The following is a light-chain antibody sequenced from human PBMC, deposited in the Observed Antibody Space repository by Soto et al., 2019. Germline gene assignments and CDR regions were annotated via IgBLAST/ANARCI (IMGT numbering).Light chain of an antibody. J-gene: IGKJ4*01. CDR2: RTF. V-gene: IGKV3-20*01. CDR1: QSIASSY. CDR3: QQFSRSPLT. Sequence: EIVLTQSPGTLSLSPGERATLSCRVSQSIASSYLAWYQQKPGQPPRLLLYRTFSRATGIPDRFSGSGSGTDFTLTISRLEPEDFAVYFCQQFSRSPLTFGGGTKVEI.